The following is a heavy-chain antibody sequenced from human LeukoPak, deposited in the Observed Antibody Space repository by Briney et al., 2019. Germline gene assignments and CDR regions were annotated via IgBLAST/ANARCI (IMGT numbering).Heavy chain of an antibody. V-gene: IGHV3-48*02. D-gene: IGHD3-9*01. CDR2: IGSSSSVI. CDR1: GFTFVSYS. Sequence: GGSLRLSCADSGFTFVSYSMNWVRQAPGKGLEWLSYIGSSSSVIHYADSVKGRFTISRDNAKNSLYLQMNSLRDEDTAVYYCARDQDWAFDYWGQGTLVTVSS. CDR3: ARDQDWAFDY. J-gene: IGHJ4*02.